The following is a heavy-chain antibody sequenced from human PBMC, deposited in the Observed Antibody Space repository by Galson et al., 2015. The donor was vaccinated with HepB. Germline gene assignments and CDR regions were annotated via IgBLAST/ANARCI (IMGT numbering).Heavy chain of an antibody. J-gene: IGHJ4*02. CDR3: AKPSRHSAYDCEY. CDR2: MTGSGDRT. V-gene: IGHV3-23*01. CDR1: GFTFSNYA. Sequence: SLRLSCAASGFTFSNYAMSWVRQAPGKGLEWVSGMTGSGDRTNYADSVKGRFTISRDNSKNTLYLQLNSLRAEDTAMYYCAKPSRHSAYDCEYWGQGTLVTVSS. D-gene: IGHD5-12*01.